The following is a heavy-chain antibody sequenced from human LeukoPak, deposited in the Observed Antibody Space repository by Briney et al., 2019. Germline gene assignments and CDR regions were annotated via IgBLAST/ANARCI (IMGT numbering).Heavy chain of an antibody. V-gene: IGHV4-59*08. CDR2: IYYSGST. CDR1: GGSISSYY. Sequence: SETLSLTCTVSGGSISSYYWSWIRQPPGKGLEWIGYIYYSGSTYYNPSLKSRVTISVDTSKNQFSLKLSSVTAADTAVYYCARSAFYGDYVHWGQGTLVTVSS. D-gene: IGHD4-17*01. CDR3: ARSAFYGDYVH. J-gene: IGHJ4*02.